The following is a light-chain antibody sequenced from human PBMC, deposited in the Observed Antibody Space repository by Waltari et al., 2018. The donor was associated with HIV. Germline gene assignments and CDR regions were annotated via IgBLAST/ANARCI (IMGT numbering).Light chain of an antibody. J-gene: IGLJ2*01. CDR2: YDS. CDR1: NIGRKS. CDR3: QVWDSSSGVV. Sequence: SYVLTQSPSVPVAPGKTARITCGGNNIGRKSVHWYQQKPGQAPVLVIYYDSDRPSGIPERFSGSNSRNTATLTISRVEAGDEADYYCQVWDSSSGVVFGGGTRLTVL. V-gene: IGLV3-21*04.